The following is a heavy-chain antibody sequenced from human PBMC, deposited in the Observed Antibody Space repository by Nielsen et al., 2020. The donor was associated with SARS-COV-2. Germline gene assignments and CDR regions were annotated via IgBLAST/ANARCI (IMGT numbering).Heavy chain of an antibody. J-gene: IGHJ4*02. CDR3: TRDRGRSMTTGTY. V-gene: IGHV1-46*01. CDR2: INPSGGST. CDR1: GYTFTSYY. Sequence: ASVKVSCKASGYTFTSYYMHWVRQAPGQGLEWMGIINPSGGSTSYAQKFQGRVTMTRDTSTSTVYMELRSLRSDDTAVYYCTRDRGRSMTTGTYWGQGTLVTVSS. D-gene: IGHD4-17*01.